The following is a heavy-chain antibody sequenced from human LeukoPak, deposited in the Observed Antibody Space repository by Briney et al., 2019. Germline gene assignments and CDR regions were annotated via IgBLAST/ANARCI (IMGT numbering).Heavy chain of an antibody. V-gene: IGHV3-21*01. CDR3: ARGGDYWEAAFDI. D-gene: IGHD2-21*02. CDR1: GFTFSSYS. CDR2: ISSNSSYI. J-gene: IGHJ3*02. Sequence: GGSLRLSCAASGFTFSSYSMNWVRQAPGKGLEWVSSISSNSSYIYYADSVKGLFTISRDNAKNSLYLQMNSLRAEDTAVYYCARGGDYWEAAFDIWGQGTMVTVSS.